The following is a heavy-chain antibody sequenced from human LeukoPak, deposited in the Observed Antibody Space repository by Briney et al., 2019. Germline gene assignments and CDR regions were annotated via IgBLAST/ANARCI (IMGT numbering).Heavy chain of an antibody. V-gene: IGHV3-23*01. J-gene: IGHJ4*02. Sequence: GRSLRLSCAASGFSFDDYAMHWVRQAPGKGLEWVSAISGSGGSTYYADSVKGRFTISRDNSKNTLYLQMNSLRAEDTAVYYCAKGAPEMATIPFDYWGQGTLVTVSS. D-gene: IGHD5-24*01. CDR1: GFSFDDYA. CDR3: AKGAPEMATIPFDY. CDR2: ISGSGGST.